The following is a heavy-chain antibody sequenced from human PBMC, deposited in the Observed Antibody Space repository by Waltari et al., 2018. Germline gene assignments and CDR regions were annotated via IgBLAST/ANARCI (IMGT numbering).Heavy chain of an antibody. V-gene: IGHV4-61*02. CDR2: IYTSGST. D-gene: IGHD3-3*01. CDR3: ASRSSYYDFWSAENDY. CDR1: GGSISSGSYY. Sequence: QVQLQESGPGLVKPSQTLSLTCTVPGGSISSGSYYWSWIRQPAGKGLECIGRIYTSGSTNYNPSLKSRVTISVDTSKNQFSLKLSSVTAADTAVYYCASRSSYYDFWSAENDYWGQGTLVTVSS. J-gene: IGHJ4*02.